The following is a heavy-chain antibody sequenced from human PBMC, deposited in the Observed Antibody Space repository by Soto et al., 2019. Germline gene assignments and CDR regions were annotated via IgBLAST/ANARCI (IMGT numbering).Heavy chain of an antibody. CDR3: AKDRKVVTEYYFDY. Sequence: GGSLRLSCAASGFTFDDYAMHWVRQAPGKGLEWVSGISWNSGSIGYADSVKGRFTISRDNAKSSLYLQMNSLRAEDTALYYCAKDRKVVTEYYFDYWGQGTLVTVSS. J-gene: IGHJ4*02. CDR2: ISWNSGSI. D-gene: IGHD2-21*02. CDR1: GFTFDDYA. V-gene: IGHV3-9*01.